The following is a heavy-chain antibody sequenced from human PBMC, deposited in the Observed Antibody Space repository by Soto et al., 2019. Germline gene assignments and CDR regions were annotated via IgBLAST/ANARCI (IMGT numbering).Heavy chain of an antibody. CDR3: AKDLSTRTYDAFDI. J-gene: IGHJ3*02. V-gene: IGHV3-30*18. Sequence: QVQLVESGGGVVQPGRSLRLSCAASGFTFSSYGMHWVRQAPGKGLEWVAVISYDGSNKYYADSVKGRFTISRDNSKNTLYLQMNSLRAEDTAVYYCAKDLSTRTYDAFDIWGQGTMVTVSS. CDR2: ISYDGSNK. CDR1: GFTFSSYG.